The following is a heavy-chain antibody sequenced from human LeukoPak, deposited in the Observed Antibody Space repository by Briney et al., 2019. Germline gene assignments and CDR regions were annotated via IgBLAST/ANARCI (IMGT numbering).Heavy chain of an antibody. CDR2: ISGSGGST. D-gene: IGHD2-15*01. Sequence: GGSLRLSCAASGFTFSSYAMSWVRQAPGKGLEWVSAISGSGGSTYYADSVKGRFTISRDNSKNTLYLQMNSLRAEDTAVYYCAKDHLPYCSGGSCYGSWFDPWGQGTLVTVSS. CDR3: AKDHLPYCSGGSCYGSWFDP. J-gene: IGHJ5*02. CDR1: GFTFSSYA. V-gene: IGHV3-23*01.